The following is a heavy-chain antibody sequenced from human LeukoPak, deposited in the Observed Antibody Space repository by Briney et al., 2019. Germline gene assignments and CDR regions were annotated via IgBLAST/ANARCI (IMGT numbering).Heavy chain of an antibody. V-gene: IGHV3-48*03. CDR1: GFTFSSYE. CDR2: ISSSGSTI. D-gene: IGHD4-17*01. Sequence: GGSLRLSCAASGFTFSSYEMNWVRQAPGKGLEWVSYISSSGSTIYYADSVKGRFTISRDNAKNSLYLQMSSLRAEDTAVYYCARGQADYGDYVLDWGQGTLVTVSS. J-gene: IGHJ4*02. CDR3: ARGQADYGDYVLD.